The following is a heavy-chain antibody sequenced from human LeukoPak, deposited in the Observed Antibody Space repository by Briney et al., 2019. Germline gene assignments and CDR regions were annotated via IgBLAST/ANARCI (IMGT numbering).Heavy chain of an antibody. V-gene: IGHV3-30*03. CDR2: ISYDGSNK. D-gene: IGHD6-13*01. CDR3: ASPAAGTNFDC. J-gene: IGHJ4*02. CDR1: GFTFSSYG. Sequence: GGSLRLSCAASGFTFSSYGMHWVRQAPGKGLDWVAVISYDGSNKYYVDSVKGRFTISRDNSKNMLYLQMNSLRAEDTAVYYCASPAAGTNFDCWGQGTLVTVSS.